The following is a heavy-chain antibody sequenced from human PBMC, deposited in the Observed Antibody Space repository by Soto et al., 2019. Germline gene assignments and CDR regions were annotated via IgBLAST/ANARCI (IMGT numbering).Heavy chain of an antibody. CDR1: GFTFSSYS. Sequence: EVQLVESGGGLVQPGGSLRLSCAASGFTFSSYSMNWVRQAPGKGLEWVSYISSSSSTIYSADSVKGRFTISRDNARNSLYLQMNSLRAEDTAVYYCASHPERIAECGWLDPWGQGTLVTVSS. CDR2: ISSSSSTI. CDR3: ASHPERIAECGWLDP. J-gene: IGHJ5*02. V-gene: IGHV3-48*01. D-gene: IGHD6-13*01.